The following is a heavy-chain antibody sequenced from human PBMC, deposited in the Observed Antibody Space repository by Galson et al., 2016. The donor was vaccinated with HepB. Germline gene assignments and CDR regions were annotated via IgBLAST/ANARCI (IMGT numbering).Heavy chain of an antibody. Sequence: TLSLTCTVSGGSVSSGGYYWSWIRQQSGKGLEWIGYIYHSGTTYYNPSLKSRLTMSVDTSSNQFSLKLSSVTAADTAVYYCARGRDFYGSGGIPMDYWGQGTRVTVSS. CDR2: IYHSGTT. V-gene: IGHV4-31*03. CDR3: ARGRDFYGSGGIPMDY. D-gene: IGHD3-10*01. CDR1: GGSVSSGGYY. J-gene: IGHJ4*02.